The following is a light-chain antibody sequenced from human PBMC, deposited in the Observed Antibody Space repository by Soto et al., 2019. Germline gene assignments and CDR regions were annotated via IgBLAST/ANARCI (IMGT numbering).Light chain of an antibody. J-gene: IGKJ4*01. Sequence: EIVMTQSPATLSVSQGERATLSCMASESVSSNLAWYQQKPGQAPRLLIYSASARATGIPARFSGSGSGTEFTLTISSLQSEDFAVYYCQQYNKWPLTFGGGTKVEIK. V-gene: IGKV3-15*01. CDR3: QQYNKWPLT. CDR1: ESVSSN. CDR2: SAS.